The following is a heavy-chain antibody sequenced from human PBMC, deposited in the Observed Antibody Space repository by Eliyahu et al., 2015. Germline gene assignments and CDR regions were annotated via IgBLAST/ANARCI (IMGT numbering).Heavy chain of an antibody. D-gene: IGHD4-23*01. CDR3: AKGAQSPYGGNDFDY. J-gene: IGHJ4*02. CDR1: GFTFXDYA. Sequence: EVQLVESGGGLVQPGRSLRLSCSAXGFTFXDYAMHWVRQAPGKGLEWVSGISWNSGSIGYADSVKGRFTISRDNAKNSLYLQMNSLRAEDTALYYCAKGAQSPYGGNDFDYWGQGTLVTVSS. CDR2: ISWNSGSI. V-gene: IGHV3-9*01.